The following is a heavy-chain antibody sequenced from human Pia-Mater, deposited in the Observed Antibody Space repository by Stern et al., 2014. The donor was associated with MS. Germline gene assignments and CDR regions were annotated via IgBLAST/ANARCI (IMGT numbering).Heavy chain of an antibody. V-gene: IGHV3-53*01. CDR3: ARAIFGVNTAAMAPDAFDS. D-gene: IGHD3-3*01. J-gene: IGHJ3*01. Sequence: EVQLVESGGGFIQPGGPLRLSCAAPGFIVSKNYMSWVRQAPGTGLEWVSLISTDGSTYYAGSVKGRFTISRDSSKNKLFLQMNSLRAEDTAMYYCARAIFGVNTAAMAPDAFDSWGQGTMVTVSS. CDR2: ISTDGST. CDR1: GFIVSKNY.